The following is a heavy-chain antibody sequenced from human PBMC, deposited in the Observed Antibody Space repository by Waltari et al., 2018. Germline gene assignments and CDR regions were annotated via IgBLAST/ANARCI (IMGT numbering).Heavy chain of an antibody. CDR3: ARDRGYCGGDCYKNLDS. V-gene: IGHV3-7*01. CDR1: GLPFRAFW. D-gene: IGHD2-21*01. Sequence: EVQLVESGGGLVQPGGSLRLSCEAFGLPFRAFWMTWVRQAPGKGLEWVANIKKDGSEKYYVDSVKGRFTVSRDNAKNSLYLQMSSLRAEDTAIYYCARDRGYCGGDCYKNLDSWGQGTLVAVSS. CDR2: IKKDGSEK. J-gene: IGHJ4*02.